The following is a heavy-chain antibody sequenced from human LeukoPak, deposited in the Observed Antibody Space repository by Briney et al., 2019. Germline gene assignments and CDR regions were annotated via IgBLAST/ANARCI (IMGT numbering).Heavy chain of an antibody. J-gene: IGHJ4*01. CDR1: GFTLGTYW. CDR2: INQDGSEK. CDR3: ATLNWESPDY. Sequence: GGSLRLSCAASGFTLGTYWVTWVRQAPGKGLEWVANINQDGSEKYYADSVKGRFTLSRDNAENSVYLQMNNLRPEETAVYYCATLNWESPDYWGQGTQVTVSS. V-gene: IGHV3-7*01. D-gene: IGHD7-27*01.